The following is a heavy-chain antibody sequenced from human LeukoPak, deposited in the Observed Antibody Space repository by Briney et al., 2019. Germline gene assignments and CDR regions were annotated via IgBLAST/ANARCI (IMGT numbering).Heavy chain of an antibody. V-gene: IGHV5-51*01. CDR3: ARQSHCSSTSCPYYFDY. D-gene: IGHD2-2*01. J-gene: IGHJ4*02. CDR2: IYPGDSDT. Sequence: GESLKISCKGSGHSFTSYWIGWVRQMPGKGLEWMGIIYPGDSDTRYSPSFQGQVTISADKSISTAYLQWSSLKASDTAMYYCARQSHCSSTSCPYYFDYWGQGTLVTVSS. CDR1: GHSFTSYW.